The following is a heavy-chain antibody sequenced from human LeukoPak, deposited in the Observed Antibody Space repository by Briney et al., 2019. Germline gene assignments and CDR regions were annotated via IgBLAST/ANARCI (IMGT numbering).Heavy chain of an antibody. CDR2: IKGDGSST. CDR3: ARDGYSFGHGFDY. Sequence: GGSLRLSCAASGFTFSSYWVHWVRHTPGKGLVWVSRIKGDGSSTSYADSVKGRFTISRDNAKNTLYLQMNSLRAEDTAVYYCARDGYSFGHGFDYWGQGTLVTVSS. CDR1: GFTFSSYW. V-gene: IGHV3-74*01. J-gene: IGHJ4*02. D-gene: IGHD5-18*01.